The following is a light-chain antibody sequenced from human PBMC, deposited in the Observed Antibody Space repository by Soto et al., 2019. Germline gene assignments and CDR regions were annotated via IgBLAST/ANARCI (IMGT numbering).Light chain of an antibody. CDR1: QGISRS. CDR2: AAS. J-gene: IGKJ5*01. CDR3: NQTDTFPIT. V-gene: IGKV1-12*01. Sequence: MQMAQTASYASATASDRVSINSQASQGISRSLAWYQQKPGKAPKLLIYAASSVQRGVPSSFSGSGLGTDFTLTIGTLQPKDSALYYCNQTDTFPITLGKGTRGE.